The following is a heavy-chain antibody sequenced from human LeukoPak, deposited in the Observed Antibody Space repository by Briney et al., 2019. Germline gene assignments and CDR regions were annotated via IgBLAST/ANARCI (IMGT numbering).Heavy chain of an antibody. J-gene: IGHJ5*02. CDR2: IYYSGST. CDR1: GGSISSYY. V-gene: IGHV4-59*01. Sequence: PSETLSLTCTVSGGSISSYYWSWIRQPPGKGLEWIGYIYYSGSTSYNPSLKSRVTISVDTSKNQFSLKLSSVTAADTAVYYCARGHYDFWSDYYDLFDPWGQGTLVTVSS. D-gene: IGHD3-3*01. CDR3: ARGHYDFWSDYYDLFDP.